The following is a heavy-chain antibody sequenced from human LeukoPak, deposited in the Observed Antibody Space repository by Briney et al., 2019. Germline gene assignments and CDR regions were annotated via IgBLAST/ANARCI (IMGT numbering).Heavy chain of an antibody. CDR3: ARQSYYYDSSGHYVYYFDY. J-gene: IGHJ4*02. CDR2: ISSSGSTI. V-gene: IGHV3-48*04. D-gene: IGHD3-22*01. Sequence: GGSLRLPCAASGFTFSSYWMHWVRQAPGKGLEWVPHISSSGSTIYYADSVKGRFTISRDNAKNSLYLQMNSLRAEDTAVYYCARQSYYYDSSGHYVYYFDYWGQGTLVTVSS. CDR1: GFTFSSYW.